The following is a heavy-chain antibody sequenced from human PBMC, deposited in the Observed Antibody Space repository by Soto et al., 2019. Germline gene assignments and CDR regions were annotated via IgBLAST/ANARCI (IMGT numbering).Heavy chain of an antibody. CDR1: GFTFSSYW. D-gene: IGHD6-6*01. V-gene: IGHV3-7*01. Sequence: EVQLVESGGGLVQPGGSLRLSCAASGFTFSSYWMSWVRQAPGKGLEWVANIKQDGSEKYYVDSVKDRFTISRDNAKNSLYLQMNSLRAEDTAVYYCAREGSSSFHYYGMDVWGQGTTVTVSS. J-gene: IGHJ6*02. CDR3: AREGSSSFHYYGMDV. CDR2: IKQDGSEK.